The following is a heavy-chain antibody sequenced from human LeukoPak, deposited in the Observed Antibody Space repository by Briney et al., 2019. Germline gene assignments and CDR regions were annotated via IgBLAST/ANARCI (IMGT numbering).Heavy chain of an antibody. CDR2: LRHSGNT. CDR3: ARESSTTQTNLFDY. D-gene: IGHD3-3*02. CDR1: GDSITSRSY. V-gene: IGHV4-59*11. J-gene: IGHJ4*02. Sequence: SETLSLTCTVSGDSITSRSYWRWIRQPPGKGLEWIGYLRHSGNTNHNSSFRGRVTFSLDTSKNQFSLILRSVTAADTAIYFCARESSTTQTNLFDYWGQGTLVAVSS.